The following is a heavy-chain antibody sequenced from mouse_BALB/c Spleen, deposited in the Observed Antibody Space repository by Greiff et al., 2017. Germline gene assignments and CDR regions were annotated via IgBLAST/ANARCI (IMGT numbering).Heavy chain of an antibody. D-gene: IGHD2-14*01. CDR2: ISYSGST. CDR1: GYSITSDYA. J-gene: IGHJ1*01. Sequence: VQLKESGPGLVKPSQSLSLTCTVTGYSITSDYAWNWIRQHPGNKLEWMGYISYSGSTSYNPSLKSRISITRDTSTNQFFLQLNSVTTEDTATYYCERNYRYHWYFDVWGAGTTVTVSS. V-gene: IGHV3-2*02. CDR3: ERNYRYHWYFDV.